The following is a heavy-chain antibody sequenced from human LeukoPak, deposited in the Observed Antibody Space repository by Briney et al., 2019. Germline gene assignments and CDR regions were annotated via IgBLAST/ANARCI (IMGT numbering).Heavy chain of an antibody. CDR3: ARLGYYFDY. Sequence: SETLSLTCAVYGGSFSGYYWSWIRQPPGKGPEWTGEINHSGSTNYNPSLKSRVTISVDASKNQFSLKLSSVTAADTAVYYCARLGYYFDYWGQGTLVTVSS. CDR1: GGSFSGYY. CDR2: INHSGST. J-gene: IGHJ4*02. V-gene: IGHV4-34*01.